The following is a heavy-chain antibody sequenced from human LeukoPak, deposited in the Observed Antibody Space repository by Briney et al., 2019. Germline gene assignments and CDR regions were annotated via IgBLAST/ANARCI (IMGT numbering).Heavy chain of an antibody. Sequence: SETLSLTCAVSGYSISSAFYWGWIRQPPGKGLEWIGAIHYSGSTSYNPSLRSRVTISVDTSKNQFSLKLRSVTATDTAVYHCARGFRGDNFDYWGQGTLVTVSS. CDR1: GYSISSAFY. CDR2: IHYSGST. D-gene: IGHD7-27*01. J-gene: IGHJ4*02. CDR3: ARGFRGDNFDY. V-gene: IGHV4-38-2*01.